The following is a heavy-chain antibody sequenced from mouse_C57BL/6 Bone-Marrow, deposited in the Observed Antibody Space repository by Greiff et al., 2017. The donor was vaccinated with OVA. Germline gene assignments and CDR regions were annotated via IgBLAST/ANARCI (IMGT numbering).Heavy chain of an antibody. D-gene: IGHD2-1*01. CDR3: ARSGNYFSWFAY. CDR2: IDPSDSYT. CDR1: GYTFTGYW. V-gene: IGHV1-59*01. J-gene: IGHJ3*01. Sequence: QVQLQQPGAELVRPGTSVKLSCKASGYTFTGYWMHWVKQRPGQGLEWIGVIDPSDSYTNYNQKFKGKATLTVDTSSSTAYMQLSSLTSEDSAVYYCARSGNYFSWFAYWGQGTLVTVSA.